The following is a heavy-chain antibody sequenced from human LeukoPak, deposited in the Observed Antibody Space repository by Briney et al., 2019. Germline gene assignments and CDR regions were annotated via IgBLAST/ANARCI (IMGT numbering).Heavy chain of an antibody. J-gene: IGHJ6*03. CDR1: GFTFSSYW. CDR2: IKQDGSEK. CDR3: AREYSSSWYLYYYYYMDV. Sequence: GGSLRLSCVASGFTFSSYWMTWVRQAPGKGLEWVANIKQDGSEKYYVDSVKGRFTISRDNAKNSLYLQMNSLRAEDTAVYYCAREYSSSWYLYYYYYMDVWGKGTTVTISS. V-gene: IGHV3-7*01. D-gene: IGHD6-13*01.